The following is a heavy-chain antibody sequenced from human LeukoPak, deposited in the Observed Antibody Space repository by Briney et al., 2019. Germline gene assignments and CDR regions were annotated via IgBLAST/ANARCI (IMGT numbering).Heavy chain of an antibody. CDR2: IRYDKSII. Sequence: PGGSLRLSCAASGFTFSSYGMHWVRQAPGKGLEWVAFIRYDKSIIYYADSVKGRFTISRDNAKNSLYLQMNSLRAEDTAVYYCARDRGRTTMIVVVDAFDIWGQGTMVTVSS. CDR1: GFTFSSYG. V-gene: IGHV3-30*02. D-gene: IGHD3-22*01. J-gene: IGHJ3*02. CDR3: ARDRGRTTMIVVVDAFDI.